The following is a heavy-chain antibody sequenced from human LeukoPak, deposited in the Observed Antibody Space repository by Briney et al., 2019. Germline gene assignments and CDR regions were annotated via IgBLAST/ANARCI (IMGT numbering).Heavy chain of an antibody. D-gene: IGHD6-6*01. CDR1: GGSISSGGYY. Sequence: PSETLSLTCTVSGGSISSGGYYWSWIRQHPGKGLEWIGYIYYSGSTYYNPSLKSRVTISVDTSKNQFSLKLSSVTAADTAVHYCARDQYSSSSGFDYWGQGTLVTVSS. V-gene: IGHV4-31*03. J-gene: IGHJ4*02. CDR3: ARDQYSSSSGFDY. CDR2: IYYSGST.